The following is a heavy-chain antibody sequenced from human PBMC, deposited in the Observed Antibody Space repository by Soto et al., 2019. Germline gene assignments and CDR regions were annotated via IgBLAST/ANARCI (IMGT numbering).Heavy chain of an antibody. V-gene: IGHV2-5*01. J-gene: IGHJ3*02. D-gene: IGHD6-19*01. CDR3: AHLSIAVAGDAFDI. CDR2: IYWNDDK. CDR1: GFSLSTSGVG. Sequence: SGPTLVKPTQTLTLTCTFSGFSLSTSGVGVGWIRQPPGKALEWLALIYWNDDKRYSPSLKSRLTITKDTSKNQVVLTMTNMDPVDTATYYCAHLSIAVAGDAFDIWGQGTMVTVSS.